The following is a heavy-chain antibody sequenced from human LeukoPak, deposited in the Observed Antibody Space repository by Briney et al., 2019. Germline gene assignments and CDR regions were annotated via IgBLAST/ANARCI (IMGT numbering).Heavy chain of an antibody. CDR2: IYYSGST. D-gene: IGHD6-6*01. Sequence: SETLSLTCTVSGGSISSYYWSWIRQPPGKGLEWIGYIYYSGSTNYNPSLKSRVTISVDTSKNQFSLKLSSVTAADTAVYYCARGSRYYFDYWGQGTLVTVSS. CDR3: ARGSRYYFDY. CDR1: GGSISSYY. J-gene: IGHJ4*02. V-gene: IGHV4-59*01.